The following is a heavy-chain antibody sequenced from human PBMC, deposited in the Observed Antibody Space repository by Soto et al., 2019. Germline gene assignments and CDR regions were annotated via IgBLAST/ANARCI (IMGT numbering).Heavy chain of an antibody. CDR3: VRATGSGSGWYGI. Sequence: PSQALSLTCAISGDIVSSNSGAWNWIRQSPSRGLEWLGRTYYRSKWYNAYSVSVKSRITINPDTSKNQFSLQLKSVTPEDTAVYYCVRATGSGSGWYGIWGQGTQVTVS. D-gene: IGHD6-19*01. V-gene: IGHV6-1*01. CDR2: TYYRSKWYN. J-gene: IGHJ4*02. CDR1: GDIVSSNSGA.